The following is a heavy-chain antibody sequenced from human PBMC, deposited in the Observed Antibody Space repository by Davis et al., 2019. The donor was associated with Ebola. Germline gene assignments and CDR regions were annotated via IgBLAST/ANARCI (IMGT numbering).Heavy chain of an antibody. CDR2: IYYSGST. D-gene: IGHD3-3*01. CDR1: GGSIAIHNYY. CDR3: ERGYYTSTSIDS. J-gene: IGHJ4*02. V-gene: IGHV4-39*07. Sequence: PSETLSLTCSVSGGSIAIHNYYWGWIRRPPGKGLEWIGHIYYSGSTYYNPSLKSRVTISMDTSNNQFSLKLTSVTAADTAVYYCERGYYTSTSIDSWGQGTLITVSS.